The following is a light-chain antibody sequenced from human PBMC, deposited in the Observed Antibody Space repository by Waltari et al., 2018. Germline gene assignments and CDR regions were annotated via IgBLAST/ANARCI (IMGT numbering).Light chain of an antibody. CDR1: QSIIRW. V-gene: IGKV1-5*01. CDR2: DAS. Sequence: DIQMTQSPPTLSASVGDRVTITCRASQSIIRWLAWYQQKPGTAPKLLIYDASTLETGVPSRFSGSGSETEFTLTINNLQTDDFGTYYCQHYLSFSGLTFGGGTKV. J-gene: IGKJ4*01. CDR3: QHYLSFSGLT.